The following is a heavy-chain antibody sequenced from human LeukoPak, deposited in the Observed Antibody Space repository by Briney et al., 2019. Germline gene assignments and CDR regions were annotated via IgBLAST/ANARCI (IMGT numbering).Heavy chain of an antibody. Sequence: GGSLRLSCAASGFTFSSYWMSWVRQAPGKGLEWVAFIRYDGSNKYYADSVKGRFTISRDNSKNTLYLQMNSLRAEDTAVYYCAKDTGSSWYETFDYWGQGTLVTVSS. CDR1: GFTFSSYW. J-gene: IGHJ4*02. CDR2: IRYDGSNK. V-gene: IGHV3-30*02. D-gene: IGHD6-13*01. CDR3: AKDTGSSWYETFDY.